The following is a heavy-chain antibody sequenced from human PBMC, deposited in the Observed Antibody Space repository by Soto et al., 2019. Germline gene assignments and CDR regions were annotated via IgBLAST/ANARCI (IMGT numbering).Heavy chain of an antibody. CDR2: IIHIFGTA. CDR1: GGTFSSYA. V-gene: IGHV1-69*01. D-gene: IGHD4-4*01. J-gene: IGHJ3*02. Sequence: QVQLVQSGAEVKKPGSSVKVSCKASGGTFSSYAISWVRQAPGQGLEWMGGIIHIFGTANYAQKFQGRVTITADESTSTAYMVLSSLRSEDTAVYYCARDHREMATVDAFDIWGQGTMVTVSS. CDR3: ARDHREMATVDAFDI.